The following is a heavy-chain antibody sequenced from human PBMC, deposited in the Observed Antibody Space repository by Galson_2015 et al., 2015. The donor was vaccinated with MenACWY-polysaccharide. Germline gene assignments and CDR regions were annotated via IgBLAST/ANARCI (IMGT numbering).Heavy chain of an antibody. CDR2: VYSSGNS. CDR3: ARRVYLYGYFWYLDL. V-gene: IGHV4-59*01. Sequence: ETLSLTCTVSHDSISSYYWNWIRRPPGKGLEWIGYVYSSGNSDYNPSLKSRVTISVDTSKSQFSLKMSSVTAAATAVYYCARRVYLYGYFWYLDLWGRGTLVTVSS. J-gene: IGHJ2*01. D-gene: IGHD5-18*01. CDR1: HDSISSYY.